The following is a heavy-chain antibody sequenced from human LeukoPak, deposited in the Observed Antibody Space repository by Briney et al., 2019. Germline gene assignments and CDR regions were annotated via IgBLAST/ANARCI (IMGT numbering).Heavy chain of an antibody. V-gene: IGHV3-23*01. CDR2: ISGSGGNT. D-gene: IGHD3-10*01. J-gene: IGHJ4*02. CDR3: AKTGSRDQGGLDY. CDR1: GFTFSSFA. Sequence: AGSLRLSCAASGFTFSSFAINWVRQAPGKGLEWVSGISGSGGNTHYADSVKGRFTISRDNSKNRLFLQMNSLRVEDTAVYFCAKTGSRDQGGLDYWGQGTLVTVSS.